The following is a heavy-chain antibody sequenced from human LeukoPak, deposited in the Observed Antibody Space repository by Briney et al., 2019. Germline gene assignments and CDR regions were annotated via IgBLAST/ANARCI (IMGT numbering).Heavy chain of an antibody. CDR3: AREAMTTVISYYFDY. J-gene: IGHJ4*02. V-gene: IGHV4-4*07. CDR1: GGSISSYY. CDR2: IYTSGST. Sequence: SETLSLTCTVSGGSISSYYWSWIRQPAGKGLEWIGRIYTSGSTYYNPSLKSRVTMSVDTSKNQFSLKLSSVTAADTAVYYCAREAMTTVISYYFDYWGQGTLVTVSS. D-gene: IGHD4-17*01.